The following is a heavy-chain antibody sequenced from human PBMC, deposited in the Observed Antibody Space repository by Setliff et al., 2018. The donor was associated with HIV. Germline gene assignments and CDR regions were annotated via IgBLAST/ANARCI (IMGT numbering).Heavy chain of an antibody. CDR2: IDWDDDK. CDR1: GFSLSTSGMC. V-gene: IGHV2-70*11. D-gene: IGHD1-26*01. Sequence: SGPTLVNPTQTLTLTCTFSGFSLSTSGMCVSWIRQPPGKALEWLARIDWDDDKYYSTSLKTRLTISKDTTKNQVVLKMTNMDPVDTATYYCVRMISYSPYFDYWGQGTLVTVSS. J-gene: IGHJ4*02. CDR3: VRMISYSPYFDY.